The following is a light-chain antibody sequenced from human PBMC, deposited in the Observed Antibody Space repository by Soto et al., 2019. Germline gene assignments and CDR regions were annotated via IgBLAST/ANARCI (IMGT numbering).Light chain of an antibody. CDR2: GAS. J-gene: IGKJ1*01. Sequence: EDVLTQSPGSLSLSPGERATLSCRASQSVMSNYLAWYQQKPGQPPRLLIYGASSRATGIPDRFSGSGSGTDFTLTISRLEPEDFAVYYCQQFGASLTWTFGQGTKVDIK. V-gene: IGKV3-20*01. CDR3: QQFGASLTWT. CDR1: QSVMSNY.